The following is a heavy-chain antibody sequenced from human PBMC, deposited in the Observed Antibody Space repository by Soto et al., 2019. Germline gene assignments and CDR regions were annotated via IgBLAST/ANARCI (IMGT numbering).Heavy chain of an antibody. CDR1: GFTFSSYA. CDR2: ISYDGSNK. V-gene: IGHV3-30-3*01. CDR3: ARETLSNYYFDY. J-gene: IGHJ4*02. Sequence: QVQLVESGGGVVQPGRSLRLSCAASGFTFSSYAMHWVRQAPGKGLEWVAVISYDGSNKYYADSVKGRFTISRDNSKNTLYPQMNSLRAEDTAVYYCARETLSNYYFDYWGQGTLVTVSS.